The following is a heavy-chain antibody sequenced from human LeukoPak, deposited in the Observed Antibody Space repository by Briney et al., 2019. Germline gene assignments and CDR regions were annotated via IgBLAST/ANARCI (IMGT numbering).Heavy chain of an antibody. CDR1: GYTFTSYY. D-gene: IGHD3-10*01. J-gene: IGHJ3*02. CDR3: AIKASGSAFDI. CDR2: INPSGGST. Sequence: ASVKVSCKASGYTFTSYYMHWVRQAPGQGLEWMGIINPSGGSTSYAQKFQGRVTMTRDTSTSTAYMELSSLRSEDTAVYYCAIKASGSAFDIWGQGTMVTVSS. V-gene: IGHV1-46*01.